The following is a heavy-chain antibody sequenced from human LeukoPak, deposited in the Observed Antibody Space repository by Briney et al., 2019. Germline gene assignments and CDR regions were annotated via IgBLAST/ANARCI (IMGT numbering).Heavy chain of an antibody. Sequence: GGTLRLSCAASGFTFSSYGMSWVRQAPGKGLEWVSAISGSGGSTYYADSVKGRFTISRDNSKNTLYLQMNSLRAEDTAVYYCTRIRFLETSDFDYWGQGTLVTVSS. CDR2: ISGSGGST. D-gene: IGHD3-3*01. CDR1: GFTFSSYG. J-gene: IGHJ4*02. CDR3: TRIRFLETSDFDY. V-gene: IGHV3-23*01.